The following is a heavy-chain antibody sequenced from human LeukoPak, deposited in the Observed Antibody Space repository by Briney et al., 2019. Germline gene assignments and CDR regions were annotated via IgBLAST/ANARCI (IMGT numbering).Heavy chain of an antibody. J-gene: IGHJ4*02. D-gene: IGHD2-2*01. CDR1: GFSFSTYG. V-gene: IGHV3-30*02. Sequence: PGGSLRLPCAASGFSFSTYGMHWVRQAPGKGLEWVTFMQYDGSEEYYADSVKGRFTISRDNSKNTLYLQMDSLRGEDTAVYYCAGKAAAYYFVYWGQGTLVTVSS. CDR2: MQYDGSEE. CDR3: AGKAAAYYFVY.